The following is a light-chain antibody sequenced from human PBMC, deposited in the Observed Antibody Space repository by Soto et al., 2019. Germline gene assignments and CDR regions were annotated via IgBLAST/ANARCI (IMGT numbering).Light chain of an antibody. CDR1: QSVSSSY. J-gene: IGKJ1*01. CDR2: GSS. Sequence: EIVLTQSPASLSLSPGERATLSCRASQSVSSSYLAWYQQKPGQAPSLLIFGSSTRASGIPDRFSGSGSGTDFTLTISRLEPEDFAVYFCQQYGTSPWTFGQGTKV. CDR3: QQYGTSPWT. V-gene: IGKV3-20*01.